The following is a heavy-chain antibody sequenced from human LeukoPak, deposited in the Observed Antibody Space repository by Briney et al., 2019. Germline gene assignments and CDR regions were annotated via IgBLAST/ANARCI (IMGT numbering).Heavy chain of an antibody. Sequence: GGSLRLSCEASGFTFSSYEMNWVRQAPGKGLEWVSYISSSGKTIYYADSTKGRFTVARDNAKNSLYLQMNSLRAEDTAVYYCATTSIAAAVPGCFDYWGQGTLVTVFS. V-gene: IGHV3-48*03. J-gene: IGHJ4*02. CDR3: ATTSIAAAVPGCFDY. CDR1: GFTFSSYE. CDR2: ISSSGKTI. D-gene: IGHD6-13*01.